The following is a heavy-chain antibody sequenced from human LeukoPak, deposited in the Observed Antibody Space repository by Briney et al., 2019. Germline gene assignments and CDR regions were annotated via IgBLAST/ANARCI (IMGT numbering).Heavy chain of an antibody. J-gene: IGHJ5*02. Sequence: PGGSLRLSCAASGFTFSSYSMNWVRQAPGKGLEWVSYISSSSSTIYYADSVKGRFTISRDNAKNSLYLQMNSLRAEDTAVYYCARAKGEQWLVLLPPGWFDPWGQGTLVTVSS. CDR3: ARAKGEQWLVLLPPGWFDP. CDR2: ISSSSSTI. V-gene: IGHV3-48*01. D-gene: IGHD6-19*01. CDR1: GFTFSSYS.